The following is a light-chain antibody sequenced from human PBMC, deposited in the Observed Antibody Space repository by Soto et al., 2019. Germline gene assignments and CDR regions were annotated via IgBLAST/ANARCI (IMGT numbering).Light chain of an antibody. CDR1: QTISRS. Sequence: DIQMTQSPSSLSAYVGDRVTITCRASQTISRSLHWYQQRPGKGPKLLIYEASTLESGVPSRVTGSGSGTDFTLTISGQQPEDSATYYSQQSDSTPFTFDQGTKVEI. CDR2: EAS. V-gene: IGKV1-39*01. J-gene: IGKJ2*01. CDR3: QQSDSTPFT.